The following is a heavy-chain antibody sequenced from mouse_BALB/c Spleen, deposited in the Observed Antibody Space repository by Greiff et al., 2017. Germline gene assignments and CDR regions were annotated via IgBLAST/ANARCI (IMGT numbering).Heavy chain of an antibody. D-gene: IGHD2-1*01. CDR3: ARAYGNLAY. CDR1: GYSITSGYY. V-gene: IGHV3-6*02. Sequence: EVKLEESGPGLVKPSQSLSLTCSVTGYSITSGYYWNWIRQFPGNKLEWMGYISYDGSNNYNPSLKNRISITRDTSKNQFFLKLNSVTTEDTATYYCARAYGNLAYWGQGTLVTVSA. CDR2: ISYDGSN. J-gene: IGHJ3*01.